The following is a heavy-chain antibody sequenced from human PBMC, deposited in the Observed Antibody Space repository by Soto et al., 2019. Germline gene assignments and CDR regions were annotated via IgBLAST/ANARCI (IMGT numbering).Heavy chain of an antibody. CDR3: ARDLQLWEFDY. CDR1: GGSISSYY. D-gene: IGHD5-18*01. V-gene: IGHV4-59*01. CDR2: IYYSGST. Sequence: SETLSLTCTVSGGSISSYYWSWIRQPPGKGLEWIGYIYYSGSTNCNPSLKSRVTISVDTSKNQFSLKLSSVTAADTAVYYCARDLQLWEFDYWGQGTLVTVSS. J-gene: IGHJ4*02.